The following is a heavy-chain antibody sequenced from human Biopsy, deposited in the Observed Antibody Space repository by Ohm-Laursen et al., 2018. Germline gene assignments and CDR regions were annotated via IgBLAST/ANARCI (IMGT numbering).Heavy chain of an antibody. J-gene: IGHJ4*02. CDR2: IVPVLGHL. V-gene: IGHV1-69*04. D-gene: IGHD3-3*01. Sequence: SVKVSCKASGGPSSNYAFSWVRQAPGQGLEGVGRIVPVLGHLNYAQRFQGRVSITADKSTSYVFMELSRLTSGDTAVYYCAADADGYYTEFDYWGPGTLVTVSS. CDR1: GGPSSNYA. CDR3: AADADGYYTEFDY.